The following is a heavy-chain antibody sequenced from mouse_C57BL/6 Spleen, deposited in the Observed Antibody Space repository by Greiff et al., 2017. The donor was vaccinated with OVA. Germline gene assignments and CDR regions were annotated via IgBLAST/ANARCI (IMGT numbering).Heavy chain of an antibody. D-gene: IGHD4-1*01. CDR3: ARELGSDY. Sequence: VQLQQSGPELVKPGASVKISCKASGYAFSSSWMNWVKQRPGKGLEWIGRIYPGDGDTNYNGKFKGKATLTADKSSSTAYMQLSSLTSEDSAVYFCARELGSDYWGQGTTLTVSS. J-gene: IGHJ2*01. CDR1: GYAFSSSW. V-gene: IGHV1-82*01. CDR2: IYPGDGDT.